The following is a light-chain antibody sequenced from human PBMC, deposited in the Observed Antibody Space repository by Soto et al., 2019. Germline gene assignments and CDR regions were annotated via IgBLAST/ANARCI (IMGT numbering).Light chain of an antibody. CDR2: AAS. V-gene: IGKV1-39*01. J-gene: IGKJ4*01. CDR1: QSISSY. CDR3: QQSYSTLLT. Sequence: DIQMTQSPSSLSASVGDRVTITCRASQSISSYLNWYQQKPGKAPKLLIYAASSLQSAVPSRFSGSGSGTDFTLTISSLQPEDFATYYCQQSYSTLLTFGGGTKVEIK.